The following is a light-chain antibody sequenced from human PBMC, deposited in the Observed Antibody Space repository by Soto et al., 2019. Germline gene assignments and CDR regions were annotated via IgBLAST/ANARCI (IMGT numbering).Light chain of an antibody. CDR1: QSVNSNY. V-gene: IGKV3-20*01. J-gene: IGKJ2*01. CDR2: GAS. Sequence: EIVLTQSPGTLSLSPGERATLSCRASQSVNSNYVTWYQQNPGQAPRLLIYGASSRATGIPDRFSGSGSGKDFTLTISRLEPEDFAVYYCQQYGSSFRYTFGQGTKLEIK. CDR3: QQYGSSFRYT.